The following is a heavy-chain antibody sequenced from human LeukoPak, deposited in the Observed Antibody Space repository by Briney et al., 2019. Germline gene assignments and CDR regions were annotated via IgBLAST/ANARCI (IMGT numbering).Heavy chain of an antibody. Sequence: ASVKVSCKASGYTFSSSGITWVRQAPGQGLEWMGWISAYNGNTRYAQNLQGRVTMTTDTSTSTAYMELRSLRSDDTAVYYCARVPTVTFFDYWGQGTLVTVSS. CDR1: GYTFSSSG. D-gene: IGHD4-17*01. CDR3: ARVPTVTFFDY. CDR2: ISAYNGNT. V-gene: IGHV1-18*01. J-gene: IGHJ4*02.